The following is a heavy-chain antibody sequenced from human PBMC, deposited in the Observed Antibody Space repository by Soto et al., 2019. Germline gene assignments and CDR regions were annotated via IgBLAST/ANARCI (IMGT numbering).Heavy chain of an antibody. CDR2: SGNT. CDR3: ARGADDFSSGYYYEY. CDR1: GYTFSRHG. J-gene: IGHJ4*02. V-gene: IGHV1-18*04. Sequence: VQLVQSGAEVKKPGASVTVSCKASGYTFSRHGISWVRQAPGQGLEWMAWSGNTNYAQKFQGRLTLTTNPSTRTAYMELRSLRSDDTAVYYCARGADDFSSGYYYEYWGQGTLVTVS. D-gene: IGHD3-3*01.